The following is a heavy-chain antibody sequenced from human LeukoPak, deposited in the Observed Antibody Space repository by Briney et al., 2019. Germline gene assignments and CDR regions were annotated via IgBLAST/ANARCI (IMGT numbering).Heavy chain of an antibody. Sequence: PSETLSLTCTVSGGSISSYYWSWIRHPPGKGLEWIGYIYYSGSTNYNPSLKSRVTISVDTSKNQFSLKLSSVTAADTAVYYCTRQVVAAGWFDPWGQGTLVTVSS. CDR1: GGSISSYY. CDR3: TRQVVAAGWFDP. CDR2: IYYSGST. J-gene: IGHJ5*02. D-gene: IGHD6-13*01. V-gene: IGHV4-59*08.